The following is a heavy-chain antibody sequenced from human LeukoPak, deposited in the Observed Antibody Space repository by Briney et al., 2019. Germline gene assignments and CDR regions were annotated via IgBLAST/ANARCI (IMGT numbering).Heavy chain of an antibody. D-gene: IGHD6-13*01. J-gene: IGHJ5*02. V-gene: IGHV3-21*01. CDR2: ISSSSSYI. CDR3: ATIANARSHP. Sequence: GGSLRLSCAASGFTFSSYSMNRVRQAPGKGLEWVSSISSSSSYIYYADSVKGRFTISRDNAKNSLYLQMNSLRAEDTAVYYCATIANARSHPWGQGTLVTVSS. CDR1: GFTFSSYS.